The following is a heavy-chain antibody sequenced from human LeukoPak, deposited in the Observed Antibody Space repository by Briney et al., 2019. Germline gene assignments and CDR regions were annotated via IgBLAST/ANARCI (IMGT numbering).Heavy chain of an antibody. CDR1: GFTFSSYW. J-gene: IGHJ4*02. CDR2: INTDGRIT. CDR3: ARAITMVRGVISYYFDY. Sequence: GGSLRLSCAASGFTFSSYWMHWVRQAPGKGLVWVSRINTDGRITNYADSVKGRFTISRDNSKNTLYLQMNSLRAEDTAVYYCARAITMVRGVISYYFDYWGQGTLVTVSS. V-gene: IGHV3-74*01. D-gene: IGHD3-10*01.